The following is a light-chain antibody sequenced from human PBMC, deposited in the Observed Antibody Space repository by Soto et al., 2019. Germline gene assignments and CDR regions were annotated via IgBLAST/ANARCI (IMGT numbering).Light chain of an antibody. CDR2: GAS. Sequence: EVVMTQSPATLSVSPGERATLSCRASQSVNANLAWYQQKPGQAPRLLIHGASNRATGIPARFSGSGFATEFILTISSRQSEDFAVYYCQQYNTWLWTFGQGTKVEI. CDR1: QSVNAN. V-gene: IGKV3-15*01. CDR3: QQYNTWLWT. J-gene: IGKJ1*01.